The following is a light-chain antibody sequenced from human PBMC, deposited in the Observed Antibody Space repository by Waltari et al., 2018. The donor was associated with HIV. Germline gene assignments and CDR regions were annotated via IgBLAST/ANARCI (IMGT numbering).Light chain of an antibody. V-gene: IGKV4-1*01. J-gene: IGKJ3*01. CDR3: QQSYTIPLT. CDR2: RAS. Sequence: DIVLTQSPDSLTVSLGEGASISCNSRQTLFYSPATQNHLAWYQQRAGQSPRLLVSRASVRQPGVADRFSGSGSVTNFTRTSSSVQAEDVAIDYCQQSYTIPLTFGPGTRVDI. CDR1: QTLFYSPATQNH.